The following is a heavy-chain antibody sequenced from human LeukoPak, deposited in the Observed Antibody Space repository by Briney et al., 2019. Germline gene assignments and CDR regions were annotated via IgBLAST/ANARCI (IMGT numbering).Heavy chain of an antibody. CDR1: GFTFSSYA. J-gene: IGHJ6*02. V-gene: IGHV3-30-3*01. CDR3: ARDGPRLRYFDWLLEGPMDYYYGMDV. CDR2: ISYDGSNK. Sequence: PGRSLRLSCAASGFTFSSYAMHWLRQAPGKGLEWVAVISYDGSNKYYADSVKGRFTISRDNSKNTLYLQMNSLRAEDTAVYYCARDGPRLRYFDWLLEGPMDYYYGMDVWGQGTTVTVSS. D-gene: IGHD3-9*01.